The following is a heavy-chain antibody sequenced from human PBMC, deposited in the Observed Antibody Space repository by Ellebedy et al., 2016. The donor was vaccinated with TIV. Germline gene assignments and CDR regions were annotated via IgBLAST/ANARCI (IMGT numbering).Heavy chain of an antibody. V-gene: IGHV1-8*01. CDR1: GYTFTSYD. J-gene: IGHJ5*02. CDR3: ARGRSNYYGSGSYWFDP. D-gene: IGHD3-10*01. CDR2: MNPNSGNT. Sequence: AASVKVSCKASGYTFTSYDINWVRQATGQGLEWMGWMNPNSGNTGYAQKFQGRVTMTRNTSISTAYMELSSLRSEDTAVYYCARGRSNYYGSGSYWFDPWGQGTLVTVSS.